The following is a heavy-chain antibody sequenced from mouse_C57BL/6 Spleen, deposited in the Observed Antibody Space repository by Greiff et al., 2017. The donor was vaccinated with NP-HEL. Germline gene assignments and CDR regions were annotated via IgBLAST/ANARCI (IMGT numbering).Heavy chain of an antibody. CDR3: ARDPNFITTVGERAY. CDR2: ISYDGSN. V-gene: IGHV3-6*01. CDR1: GYSITSGYY. Sequence: ESGPGLVKPSQSLSLTCSVTGYSITSGYYWNWIRQFPGNKLEWMGYISYDGSNNYNPSLKNRTSITRDTSKNQFFLKLNSVTTEDTATYYCARDPNFITTVGERAYWGQGTLVTVSA. D-gene: IGHD1-1*01. J-gene: IGHJ3*01.